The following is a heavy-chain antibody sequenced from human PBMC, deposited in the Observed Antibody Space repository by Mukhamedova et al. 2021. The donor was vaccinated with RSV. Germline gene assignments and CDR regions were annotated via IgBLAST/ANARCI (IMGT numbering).Heavy chain of an antibody. D-gene: IGHD3-22*01. Sequence: GRFTISRDDSKNTVYLQMNSLKIEDTAVYYCTTVGSGYCDISGYSRFDYWGQGTLVTVSS. V-gene: IGHV3-15*01. J-gene: IGHJ4*02. CDR3: TTVGSGYCDISGYSRFDY.